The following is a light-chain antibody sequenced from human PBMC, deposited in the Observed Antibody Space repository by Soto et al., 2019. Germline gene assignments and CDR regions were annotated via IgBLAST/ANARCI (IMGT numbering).Light chain of an antibody. V-gene: IGKV1-27*01. Sequence: DIPMTLYPSCLCTTVCDKVTLTRWASQSISSYLNWYQQKRGKAPKLLIYAASSLQSGVPSRFSGSGSGTDFTLTISSLKPEDVETYYCQNYNSAPWTFGQGTKVDIK. CDR3: QNYNSAPWT. CDR1: QSISSY. J-gene: IGKJ1*01. CDR2: AAS.